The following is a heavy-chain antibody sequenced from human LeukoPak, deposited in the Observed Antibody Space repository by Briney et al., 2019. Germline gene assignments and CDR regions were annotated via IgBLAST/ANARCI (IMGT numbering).Heavy chain of an antibody. Sequence: GGSLRLSCEVSGFTFSSYSMTWVRQVPGKGLEWIAYLTSSSNTFYYADSVKGRFIISRDNARNSLFLQMNSLTVEDTAVYYCGRYPGGDDPLCPLWGRGPLVTVSS. V-gene: IGHV3-48*01. CDR3: GRYPGGDDPLCPL. J-gene: IGHJ4*02. CDR1: GFTFSSYS. D-gene: IGHD2-21*02. CDR2: LTSSSNTF.